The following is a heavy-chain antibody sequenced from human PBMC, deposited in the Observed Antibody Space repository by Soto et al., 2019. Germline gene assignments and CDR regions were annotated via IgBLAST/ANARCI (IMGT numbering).Heavy chain of an antibody. V-gene: IGHV1-46*01. D-gene: IGHD3-3*02. Sequence: GASVKVSCKASGYSFFSYYIHWVRQAPGQGLEWMGRFLASGGNTDYAQRFRGRVSMTRDTSSTNTVSLELTSLTSDDTAVYYCARGGATIFGVIDSWGQGTQVTVSS. CDR2: FLASGGNT. CDR1: GYSFFSYY. J-gene: IGHJ4*02. CDR3: ARGGATIFGVIDS.